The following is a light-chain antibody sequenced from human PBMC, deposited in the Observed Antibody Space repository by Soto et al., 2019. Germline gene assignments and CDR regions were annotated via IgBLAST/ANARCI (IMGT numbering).Light chain of an antibody. V-gene: IGKV1-5*01. CDR2: DAS. CDR1: QGISRW. Sequence: DIQMTQLPSSMSASVGDRVTITCRASQGISRWLAWYQQKPGKAPKLLIYDASSLESGVPSRFSGSGSGTEFTLTISSLQPDDFATYYCQQYNSYWVTFGGGTKVEIK. J-gene: IGKJ4*01. CDR3: QQYNSYWVT.